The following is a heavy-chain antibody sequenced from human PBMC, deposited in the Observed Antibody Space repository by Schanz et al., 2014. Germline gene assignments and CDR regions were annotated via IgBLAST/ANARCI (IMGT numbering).Heavy chain of an antibody. CDR1: GFTFNSYS. CDR3: ARVLGGDEGLDQ. J-gene: IGHJ4*02. D-gene: IGHD4-17*01. V-gene: IGHV3-48*02. Sequence: EVHLVESGGGLGQRGGSLIVSCEGSGFTFNSYSMNWVRQAPGKGLEWISYISSTSSSKDYADSVKGRFSISRDNAKNSLYLQMNSLRDEDTAVYYCARVLGGDEGLDQWGQGTLVTVSS. CDR2: ISSTSSSK.